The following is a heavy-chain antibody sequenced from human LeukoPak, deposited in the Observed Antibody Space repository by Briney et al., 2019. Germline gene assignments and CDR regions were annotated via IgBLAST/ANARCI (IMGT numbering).Heavy chain of an antibody. CDR2: IIPILGIA. V-gene: IGHV1-69*04. J-gene: IGHJ4*02. CDR1: GGTFSSYA. CDR3: ARDRAYYYDSSAKDDY. Sequence: EASVKVSCKASGGTFSSYAISWVRQAPGQGLEWMGRIIPILGIANYAQKFQGRVTITADKSTSTAYMELSSLRSEDTAVYYCARDRAYYYDSSAKDDYWGQGTLVTVSS. D-gene: IGHD3-22*01.